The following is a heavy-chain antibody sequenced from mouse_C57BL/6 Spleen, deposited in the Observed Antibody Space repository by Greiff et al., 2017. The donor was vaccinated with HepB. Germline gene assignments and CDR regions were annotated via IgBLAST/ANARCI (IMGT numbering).Heavy chain of an antibody. CDR2: IDPENGDT. J-gene: IGHJ3*01. D-gene: IGHD2-12*01. V-gene: IGHV14-4*01. CDR3: TYTEGFAY. Sequence: VQLKQSGAELVRPGASVKLSCTASGFNIKDDYMHWVKQRPEQGLEWIGWIDPENGDTEYASKFQGKATITADTSSNTAYLQLSSLTSEDTAVYYCTYTEGFAYWGQGTLVTVSA. CDR1: GFNIKDDY.